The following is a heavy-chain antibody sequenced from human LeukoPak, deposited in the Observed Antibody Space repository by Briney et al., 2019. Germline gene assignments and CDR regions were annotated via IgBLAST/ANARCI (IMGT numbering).Heavy chain of an antibody. CDR3: ASENPPTWIQLWSYFDY. Sequence: SVKVSCRASGGTFSSYAISWVRQAPGQGLEWMGGIIPILGIANYAQKFQGRVTITADKSTSTAYMELSSLRSEDTAVYYCASENPPTWIQLWSYFDYWGQGTLVTVSS. CDR2: IIPILGIA. V-gene: IGHV1-69*10. J-gene: IGHJ4*02. CDR1: GGTFSSYA. D-gene: IGHD5-18*01.